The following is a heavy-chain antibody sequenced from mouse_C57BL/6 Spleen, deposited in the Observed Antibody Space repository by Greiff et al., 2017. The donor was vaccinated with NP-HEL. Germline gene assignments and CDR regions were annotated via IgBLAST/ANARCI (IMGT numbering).Heavy chain of an antibody. V-gene: IGHV1-80*01. J-gene: IGHJ3*01. CDR3: ARGTGTSRFAY. CDR1: GYAFSSYW. CDR2: IYPGDGDT. D-gene: IGHD4-1*01. Sequence: LVESGAELVKPGASVKISCKASGYAFSSYWMNWVKQRPGKGLEWIGQIYPGDGDTNYNGKFKGKATLTADKSSSTAYMQLSSLTSEDSAVYFCARGTGTSRFAYWGQGTLVTVSA.